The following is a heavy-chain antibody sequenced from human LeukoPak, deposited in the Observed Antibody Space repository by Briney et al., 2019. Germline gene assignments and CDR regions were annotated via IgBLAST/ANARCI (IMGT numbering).Heavy chain of an antibody. CDR3: ASGRHDFVH. J-gene: IGHJ4*02. CDR1: GFTFSSYA. D-gene: IGHD3-16*01. V-gene: IGHV3-7*01. Sequence: PGGSLRLSCAASGFTFSSYAMSWVRQAPGKGLEWVANIGQDGSETSYVDSVKGRFTISRDNAKTSLFLQMNSVTVEDTGIYYCASGRHDFVHWGQGTLVTVAS. CDR2: IGQDGSET.